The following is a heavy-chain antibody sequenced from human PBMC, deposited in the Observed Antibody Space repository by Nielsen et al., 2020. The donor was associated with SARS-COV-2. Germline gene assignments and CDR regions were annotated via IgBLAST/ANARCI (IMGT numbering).Heavy chain of an antibody. D-gene: IGHD3-9*01. CDR2: IKQDGSEK. CDR1: GFTFSSYW. CDR3: ARHRLRYFANGMDV. V-gene: IGHV3-7*03. Sequence: GESLKISCAASGFTFSSYWMSWVRQAPGKGLEWVANIKQDGSEKYYVDSVKGRFTISRDNAKNSLYLQMNSLRAEDTAVYYCARHRLRYFANGMDVWGQGTTVTVSS. J-gene: IGHJ6*02.